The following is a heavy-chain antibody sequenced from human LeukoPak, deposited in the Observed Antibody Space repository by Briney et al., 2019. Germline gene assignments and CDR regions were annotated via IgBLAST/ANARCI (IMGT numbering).Heavy chain of an antibody. CDR1: GGSISRSSYY. Sequence: SETLSLTCTVSGGSISRSSYYWGWIRQPPGKGLECIGYIYYSGSTYYSPSLKSRVTISVDTSKKQFSLKLSSVTAADTAVYYCARYYFGSGSYFDYWGQGTLVTVSS. CDR3: ARYYFGSGSYFDY. V-gene: IGHV4-31*03. J-gene: IGHJ4*03. D-gene: IGHD3-10*01. CDR2: IYYSGST.